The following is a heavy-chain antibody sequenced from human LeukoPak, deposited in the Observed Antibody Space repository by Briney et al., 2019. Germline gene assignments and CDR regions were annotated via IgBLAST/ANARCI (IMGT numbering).Heavy chain of an antibody. V-gene: IGHV3-21*01. CDR2: ISSSSSYI. D-gene: IGHD6-19*01. CDR1: GFTFSSYS. CDR3: ARFPGIAVAGTVLFSDY. Sequence: GGSLRLSCAASGFTFSSYSMNWVRQAPGKGLEWVSSISSSSSYIYYADSVKGRFTISRDNAKNSLYLQMNSLRAEDTAVYYCARFPGIAVAGTVLFSDYWGQGTLVTVSS. J-gene: IGHJ4*02.